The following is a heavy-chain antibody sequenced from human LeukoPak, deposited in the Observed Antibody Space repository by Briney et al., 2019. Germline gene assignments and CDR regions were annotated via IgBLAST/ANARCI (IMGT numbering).Heavy chain of an antibody. D-gene: IGHD3-3*01. CDR3: ARGNYYDFWSGYYPDY. J-gene: IGHJ4*02. CDR2: IIPIFGTA. Sequence: ASVKVPCKASGGTFSSYAISWVRQAPGQGLEWMGGIIPIFGTANYAQKFQGRVTVTADESTSTAYMELSSLRSEDTAVYYCARGNYYDFWSGYYPDYWGQGTLVTVSS. V-gene: IGHV1-69*13. CDR1: GGTFSSYA.